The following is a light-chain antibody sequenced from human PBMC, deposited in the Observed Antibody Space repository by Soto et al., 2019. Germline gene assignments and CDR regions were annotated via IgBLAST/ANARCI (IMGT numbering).Light chain of an antibody. CDR1: QSVSRN. J-gene: IGKJ1*01. V-gene: IGKV3-15*01. Sequence: EIVMTQSRATLSVSPGATGNFSCRASQSVSRNLAWYQQKPGQAPRLLIYGASTRASGIPASFSGSGSGTEFTLTISSLQSKDFEFYYCQQYFNWPRTFGQGTKVDIK. CDR2: GAS. CDR3: QQYFNWPRT.